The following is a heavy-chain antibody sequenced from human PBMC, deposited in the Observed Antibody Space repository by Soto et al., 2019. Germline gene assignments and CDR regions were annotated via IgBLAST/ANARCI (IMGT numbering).Heavy chain of an antibody. CDR2: IYYSGST. J-gene: IGHJ4*02. V-gene: IGHV4-59*01. CDR1: GGSISSYS. D-gene: IGHD3-22*01. CDR3: ARGDSRAFDY. Sequence: SETLSLTCTVSGGSISSYSCTWIRQPPGKGLDWIGYIYYSGSTNYNPSLKSRVTISVDTSKNQFSLKLSSVTAADTAVYYCARGDSRAFDYWGQGTLVTVSS.